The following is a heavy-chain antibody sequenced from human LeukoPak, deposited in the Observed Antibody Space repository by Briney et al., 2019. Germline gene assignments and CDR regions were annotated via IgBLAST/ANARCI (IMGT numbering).Heavy chain of an antibody. D-gene: IGHD5/OR15-5a*01. V-gene: IGHV3-23*01. CDR3: AKDVVSTRQHFDY. CDR1: GFTFSSYA. CDR2: ISASGGST. J-gene: IGHJ4*02. Sequence: GGSLRLSCAASGFTFSSYAMSWVRQAPGKGLEWVSAISASGGSTYYADSVKGRFTISRDNSKNTLYLQMNSLRAEDTAVYYCAKDVVSTRQHFDYWGQGTLVTASS.